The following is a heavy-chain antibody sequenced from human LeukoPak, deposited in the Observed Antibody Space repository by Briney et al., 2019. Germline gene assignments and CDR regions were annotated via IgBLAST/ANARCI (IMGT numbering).Heavy chain of an antibody. CDR3: ARGRGRVYCSGGSCGWFDP. J-gene: IGHJ5*02. V-gene: IGHV4-34*01. Sequence: SETLSLTCAVYGGSFSGYYWSWIRQPPGKGLEWIGEINHSGSTNYNPSLKSRVTISVDTSKNQFSLKLSSVTAADTAVYYCARGRGRVYCSGGSCGWFDPWGQGTLVTVSS. D-gene: IGHD2-15*01. CDR2: INHSGST. CDR1: GGSFSGYY.